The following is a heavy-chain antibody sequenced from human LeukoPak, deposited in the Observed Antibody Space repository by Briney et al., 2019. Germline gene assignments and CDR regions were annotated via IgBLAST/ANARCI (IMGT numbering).Heavy chain of an antibody. V-gene: IGHV3-23*01. CDR2: ISGSGGST. CDR3: AKSGQDIVATIGLYYFDY. Sequence: PGGSLRLSCAASGFTFSSYAMSWVRQAPGKGLEWVSAISGSGGSTYYADSVKGRFTISRDNSKNTLYLQMNSLRAEDTAVYYCAKSGQDIVATIGLYYFDYWGQGTLVTVSS. J-gene: IGHJ4*02. CDR1: GFTFSSYA. D-gene: IGHD5-12*01.